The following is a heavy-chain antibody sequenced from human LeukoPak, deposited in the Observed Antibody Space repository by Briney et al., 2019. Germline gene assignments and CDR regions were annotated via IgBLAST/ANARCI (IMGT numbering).Heavy chain of an antibody. CDR2: MSGIGGST. CDR1: GFTFSNYG. V-gene: IGHV3-23*01. CDR3: ANEDTAMVRAYYYYYMDV. D-gene: IGHD5-18*01. Sequence: GGTLRLSCAASGFTFSNYGMGWVRQAPGKGLEWVSSMSGIGGSTYYADCVKGRFTISRDNSKNTLSLQMNSLRAEDTAVYYCANEDTAMVRAYYYYYMDVWGKGTTVTISS. J-gene: IGHJ6*03.